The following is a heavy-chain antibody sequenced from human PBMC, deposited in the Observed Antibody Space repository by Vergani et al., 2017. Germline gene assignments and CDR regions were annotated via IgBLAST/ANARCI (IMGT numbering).Heavy chain of an antibody. CDR2: ISSSSSYI. J-gene: IGHJ4*02. CDR1: GFTFSSYS. V-gene: IGHV3-21*01. Sequence: EVQLVESGGGLVKPGGSLRLSCASSGFTFSSYSMNWVRQAPGKGLEGVSSISSSSSYIYYGDSVKGRFTISRDNAKNSLYLQMNSLRAEDTAVYYCARGTAYDYGFDYWGQGTLGTGSS. CDR3: ARGTAYDYGFDY. D-gene: IGHD4-17*01.